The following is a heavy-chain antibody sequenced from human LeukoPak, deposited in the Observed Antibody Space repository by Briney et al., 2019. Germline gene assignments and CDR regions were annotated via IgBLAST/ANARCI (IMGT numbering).Heavy chain of an antibody. CDR3: AKVMGSSWYLPDY. D-gene: IGHD6-13*01. CDR1: GFTFSNSA. J-gene: IGHJ4*02. V-gene: IGHV3-23*01. CDR2: LSGSGITT. Sequence: PGGSLRLSCAASGFTFSNSAMSWVRQAPGKGLEWVSTLSGSGITTYYADSVKGRLTISRDNSKNTLYLQMNSLRAEDTAVYYCAKVMGSSWYLPDYWGQGTLVTVSS.